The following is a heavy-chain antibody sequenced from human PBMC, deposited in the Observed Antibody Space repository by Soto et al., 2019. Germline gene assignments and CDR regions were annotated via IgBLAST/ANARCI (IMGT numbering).Heavy chain of an antibody. V-gene: IGHV1-18*04. J-gene: IGHJ4*02. CDR3: ARDSSSWSPLDY. Sequence: QVQLVQSGAEVKKPGASVKVSCKASGYTFTSYGISWVRQVPGQGLEWMGWISAYNGNTNYAQKLQGRVTMTTDTSTRPAYMELRILRSDDTAVYYCARDSSSWSPLDYWGQGTLVTVSS. CDR1: GYTFTSYG. CDR2: ISAYNGNT. D-gene: IGHD6-13*01.